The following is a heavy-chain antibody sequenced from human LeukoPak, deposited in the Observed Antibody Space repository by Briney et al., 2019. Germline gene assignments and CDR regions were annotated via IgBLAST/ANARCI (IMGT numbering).Heavy chain of an antibody. D-gene: IGHD6-13*01. CDR3: AKAQQLVYFDY. CDR1: GFTLSAYT. V-gene: IGHV3-69-1*01. J-gene: IGHJ4*02. Sequence: GGSLRLSCAASGFTLSAYTINWVRQSPGKGLEWVSTISSSGTLHYTDSVKGRFTISRDNSKNTLYLQMNSLRAEDTAVYYCAKAQQLVYFDYWGQGTLVTVSS. CDR2: ISSSGTL.